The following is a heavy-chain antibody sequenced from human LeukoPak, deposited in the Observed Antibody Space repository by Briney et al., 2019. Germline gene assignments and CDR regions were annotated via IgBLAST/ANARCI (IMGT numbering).Heavy chain of an antibody. CDR2: IYYSGST. V-gene: IGHV4-59*01. CDR3: ARSGYGDYYPWYFDL. Sequence: PSETLSLTCTVSGGSISSYYWSWIRQPPGKGLEWIGYIYYSGSTNYNPSLKSRVTISVDTSKNQFSLKLSSVTAADTAVYYCARSGYGDYYPWYFDLWGRGTLVTVSS. CDR1: GGSISSYY. D-gene: IGHD4-17*01. J-gene: IGHJ2*01.